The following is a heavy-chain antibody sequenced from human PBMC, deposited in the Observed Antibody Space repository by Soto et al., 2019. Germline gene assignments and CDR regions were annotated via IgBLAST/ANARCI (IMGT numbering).Heavy chain of an antibody. CDR1: GGSISSGDYY. V-gene: IGHV4-30-4*01. Sequence: QVQLQESGPGLVKPSQTLSLTCTVSGGSISSGDYYWSWIRQPPGKGLEWIGYIYYSGSTYYNPSLKSRVTISVDTSKNQLSLKLSSVTAADTAVYYCARAKVGGYYNPHAFDIWGQGTMVTVSS. J-gene: IGHJ3*02. CDR2: IYYSGST. D-gene: IGHD1-26*01. CDR3: ARAKVGGYYNPHAFDI.